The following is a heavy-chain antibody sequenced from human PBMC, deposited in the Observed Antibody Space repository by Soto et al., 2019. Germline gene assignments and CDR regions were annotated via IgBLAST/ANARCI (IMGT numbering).Heavy chain of an antibody. J-gene: IGHJ5*02. CDR2: IYYSGST. V-gene: IGHV4-30-4*01. D-gene: IGHD3-22*01. CDR1: GGSISSGDYY. CDR3: ARQDLDYYDSSFNWFDP. Sequence: PSETLSLTCTVSGGSISSGDYYWSWIRQPPGKGLEWIGYIYYSGSTYYNPSLKSRVTISVDTSKNQFSLKLSSVTAADTAVYYCARQDLDYYDSSFNWFDPWGQGTLVTVSS.